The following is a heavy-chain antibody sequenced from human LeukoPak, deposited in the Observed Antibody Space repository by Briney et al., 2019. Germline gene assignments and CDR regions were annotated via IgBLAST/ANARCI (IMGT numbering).Heavy chain of an antibody. Sequence: ASVKVSCKASGYTFTSYYMHWVRQAPGQGLEWMGIINPSGGSTTYAQKFQSRVTMTSDTSTSTVYMELSSLRSDDTAVYYCARRGILTGYMFDYWGQGTLVTVSS. CDR1: GYTFTSYY. V-gene: IGHV1-46*03. J-gene: IGHJ4*02. CDR2: INPSGGST. D-gene: IGHD3-9*01. CDR3: ARRGILTGYMFDY.